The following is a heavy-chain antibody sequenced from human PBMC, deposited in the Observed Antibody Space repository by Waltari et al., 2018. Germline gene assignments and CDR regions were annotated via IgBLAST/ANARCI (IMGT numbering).Heavy chain of an antibody. CDR2: ITHSGSS. V-gene: IGHV4-39*07. CDR3: ARHMTTVTTSSFDY. D-gene: IGHD4-17*01. Sequence: QLQLQESGPGLVKPSETLSLTCTVSCASVSSRIHYWGCIRQSPGKGLEWIGSITHSGSSYYNPSLRSRVTLLVDTSKNQFSLRVNSVTAADMALYYCARHMTTVTTSSFDYWGQGALVTVSS. J-gene: IGHJ4*02. CDR1: CASVSSRIHY.